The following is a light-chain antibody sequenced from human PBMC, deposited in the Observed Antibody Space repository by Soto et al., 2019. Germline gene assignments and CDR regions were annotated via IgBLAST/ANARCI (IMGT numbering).Light chain of an antibody. J-gene: IGKJ1*01. CDR2: GAS. CDR1: QDIRG. V-gene: IGKV1D-12*01. CDR3: QQADSFPWT. Sequence: DIQMTQSPSSVSASVGDRVTITCRASQDIRGLVWYQQKPGKAPKLLHLGASSGVPSKFSGSGSGTDFTLTVSSLQPEDFATYYCQQADSFPWTFGQGTKVEIK.